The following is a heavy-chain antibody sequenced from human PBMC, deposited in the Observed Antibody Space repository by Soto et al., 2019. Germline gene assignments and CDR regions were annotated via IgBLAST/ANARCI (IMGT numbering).Heavy chain of an antibody. V-gene: IGHV3-15*01. Sequence: GGSLIVSCASSEFTFSNAWMSWVRQAPGKGLDLVGRIKSKTDGVTTDYAAPVKGRFTISRDDSKNTLYLQMNSLKTEDTAVYYCTTDRYNWNYPIYYYYGMDVWGQGTTVTVSS. CDR2: IKSKTDGVTT. D-gene: IGHD1-7*01. CDR1: EFTFSNAW. CDR3: TTDRYNWNYPIYYYYGMDV. J-gene: IGHJ6*02.